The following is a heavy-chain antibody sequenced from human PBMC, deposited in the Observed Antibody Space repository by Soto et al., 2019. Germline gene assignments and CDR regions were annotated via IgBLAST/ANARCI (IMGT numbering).Heavy chain of an antibody. D-gene: IGHD1-26*01. V-gene: IGHV3-23*01. CDR2: ISASGGST. CDR1: GFSITSFA. J-gene: IGHJ4*02. CDR3: AKVLSSGSNSGAPEY. Sequence: PGGSLRLSCVASGFSITSFAMSWVRQAPGKGLEWASAISASGGSTYADSVKGRFTIFRDNSKNTLYLQMNSLRVEDTAVYYCAKVLSSGSNSGAPEYWGQGALVTVSS.